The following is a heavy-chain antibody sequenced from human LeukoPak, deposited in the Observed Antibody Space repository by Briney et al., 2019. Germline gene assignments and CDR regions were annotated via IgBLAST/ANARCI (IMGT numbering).Heavy chain of an antibody. J-gene: IGHJ3*02. CDR1: GFTFSSYS. CDR3: ARTKQGFGELSLYNAFDI. CDR2: ISSSSSYI. V-gene: IGHV3-21*01. D-gene: IGHD3-10*01. Sequence: PGGSLRLSCAASGFTFSSYSMNWVRQAPGKGLEWVSSISSSSSYIYYADSVKGRFTISRDNAKNSLYLQMNSLRAEDTAVHYCARTKQGFGELSLYNAFDIWGQGTMVTVSS.